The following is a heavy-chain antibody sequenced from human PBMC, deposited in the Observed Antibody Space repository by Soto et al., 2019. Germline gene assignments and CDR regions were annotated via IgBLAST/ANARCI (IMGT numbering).Heavy chain of an antibody. CDR1: GGSISSSSYY. J-gene: IGHJ4*02. Sequence: SETLCLTCTVSGGSISSSSYYWGWIRQPPGKGLEWIGSIYYSGSTYYNPSLKSRVTISVDTSKNQFSLKLSSVTAADPAVYYCASFYSSGWYSPPPPKASLPLDYWGRGPLVTVSS. CDR2: IYYSGST. V-gene: IGHV4-39*01. D-gene: IGHD6-19*01. CDR3: ASFYSSGWYSPPPPKASLPLDY.